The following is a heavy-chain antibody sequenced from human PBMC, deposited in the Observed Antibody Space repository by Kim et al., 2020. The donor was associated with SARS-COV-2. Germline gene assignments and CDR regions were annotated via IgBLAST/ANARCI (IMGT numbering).Heavy chain of an antibody. V-gene: IGHV3-7*03. J-gene: IGHJ4*02. CDR3: ASAGYYYDTRDFDY. Sequence: YLDSLKGRFTISIDDAKSSLSLQMDSLRVEDTAMYYCASAGYYYDTRDFDYWGQGTLVTVSS. D-gene: IGHD3-22*01.